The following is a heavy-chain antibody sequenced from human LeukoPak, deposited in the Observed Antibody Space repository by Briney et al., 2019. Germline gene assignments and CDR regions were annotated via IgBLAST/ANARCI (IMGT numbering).Heavy chain of an antibody. CDR3: TALGVAAAGMDY. J-gene: IGHJ4*02. V-gene: IGHV3-73*01. Sequence: GGSLRLSCAASGFTFSGSAIHWVRQASGKGLEWLGRIRSKANSYATAYGASVEGTFTISRDDSKNTAYMQMNSLITEDTAVYFCTALGVAAAGMDYWGQGTLVTVSS. D-gene: IGHD6-13*01. CDR1: GFTFSGSA. CDR2: IRSKANSYAT.